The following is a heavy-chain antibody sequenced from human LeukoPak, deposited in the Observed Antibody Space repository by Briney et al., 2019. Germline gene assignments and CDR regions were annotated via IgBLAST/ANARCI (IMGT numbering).Heavy chain of an antibody. Sequence: GGSLRLSCAASGFTFSSYSMNWVRQAPGKGLEWVSSISSSSSYIYYADSVKGQFTISRDNAKNSLYLQMNSLRAEDTAVYYCARELAVAGTGFDYWGQGTLVTVSS. V-gene: IGHV3-21*01. D-gene: IGHD6-19*01. CDR3: ARELAVAGTGFDY. CDR2: ISSSSSYI. J-gene: IGHJ4*02. CDR1: GFTFSSYS.